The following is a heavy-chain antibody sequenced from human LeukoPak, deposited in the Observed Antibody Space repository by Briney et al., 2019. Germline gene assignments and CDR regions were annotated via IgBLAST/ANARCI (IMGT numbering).Heavy chain of an antibody. Sequence: SETLSLTCTVSGGSISSYYWSWIRQPPGKGLEWIGYIYYSGNTNYNPSLKSRVTISVDTSKNQFSLKLSSVTAADTAVYYCARAAGKLRGYFDYWGQGTLATVSS. CDR1: GGSISSYY. CDR2: IYYSGNT. D-gene: IGHD4-17*01. CDR3: ARAAGKLRGYFDY. V-gene: IGHV4-59*01. J-gene: IGHJ4*02.